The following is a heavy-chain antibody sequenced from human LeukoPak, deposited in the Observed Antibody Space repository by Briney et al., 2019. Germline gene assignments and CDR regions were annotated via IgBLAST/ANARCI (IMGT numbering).Heavy chain of an antibody. CDR1: GFSFSAYD. Sequence: GGSLRLSCAGSGFSFSAYDMLWVRQAPGKGLEWVSAIGSGGDTYYAGSVKGRFTISRESANNSFYLQMNSLNAGDTAVYFCARAVAGTDEIDSWGQGTLVTVSS. CDR2: IGSGGDT. CDR3: ARAVAGTDEIDS. J-gene: IGHJ4*02. V-gene: IGHV3-13*01. D-gene: IGHD6-19*01.